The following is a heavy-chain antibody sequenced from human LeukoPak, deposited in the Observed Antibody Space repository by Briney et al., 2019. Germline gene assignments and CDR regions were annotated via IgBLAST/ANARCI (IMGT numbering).Heavy chain of an antibody. Sequence: EAGGSLRLSCAASGFTSSSYAMSWVRQAPGKGLEWVSAISGSGGSTYYADSVKGRFTISRDNSKNTLYLQMNSLRAEDTAVYYCAKDSSTHGWELLRYFDYWGQGTLVTVSS. D-gene: IGHD1-26*01. V-gene: IGHV3-23*01. CDR2: ISGSGGST. CDR3: AKDSSTHGWELLRYFDY. J-gene: IGHJ4*02. CDR1: GFTSSSYA.